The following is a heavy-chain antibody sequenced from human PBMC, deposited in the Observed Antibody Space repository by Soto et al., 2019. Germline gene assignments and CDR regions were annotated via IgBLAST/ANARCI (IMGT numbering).Heavy chain of an antibody. Sequence: GASVKVSCKASGGTFSSYAISWVRQAPGQGLEWMGGIIPIFGTANYAQKFQGRVTITADESTSTAYMELGSLRSEDTAVYYCANPQRYDYSNPANGYYYYGMDVWGQGTTVTVSS. CDR3: ANPQRYDYSNPANGYYYYGMDV. CDR2: IIPIFGTA. CDR1: GGTFSSYA. V-gene: IGHV1-69*13. J-gene: IGHJ6*02. D-gene: IGHD4-4*01.